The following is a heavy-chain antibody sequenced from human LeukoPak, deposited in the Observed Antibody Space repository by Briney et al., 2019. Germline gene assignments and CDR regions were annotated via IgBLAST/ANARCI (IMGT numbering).Heavy chain of an antibody. CDR1: GFTFSSYA. D-gene: IGHD2-15*01. J-gene: IGHJ6*03. V-gene: IGHV3-23*01. CDR3: AKDIVVVVGATYMDV. CDR2: ISGSGTST. Sequence: PGGSLRLSCAASGFTFSSYAMSWVRQAPGKGLEWVSAISGSGTSTYYADSVKGRFTISRNNSKNTLYLQMNSLRAEDTAVYYCAKDIVVVVGATYMDVWGKGTTVTVSS.